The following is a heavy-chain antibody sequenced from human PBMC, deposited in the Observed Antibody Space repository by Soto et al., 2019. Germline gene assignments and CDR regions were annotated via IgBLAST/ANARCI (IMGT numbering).Heavy chain of an antibody. CDR1: GGTFSSYA. CDR2: IIPIFGTA. CDR3: AILGVVTADQYAFDI. J-gene: IGHJ3*02. Sequence: SVQVSCKASGGTFSSYAISWVRQAPGQGLEWMGGIIPIFGTANYAQKFQGRVTITADESTSTAYMELSSLRSEDTAVYYCAILGVVTADQYAFDIWGQGTMVTVSS. V-gene: IGHV1-69*13. D-gene: IGHD2-21*02.